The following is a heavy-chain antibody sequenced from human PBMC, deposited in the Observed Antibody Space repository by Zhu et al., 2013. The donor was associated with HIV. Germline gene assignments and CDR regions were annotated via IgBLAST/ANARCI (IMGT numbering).Heavy chain of an antibody. CDR2: INPNSSDT. J-gene: IGHJ5*02. Sequence: QVQLVQSGAEVKKPGASVKVSCKASGYTFTGYYMYWVRQAPGQGLEWMGWINPNSSDTNYAQKFQGRVTMARDTSISTAYMELSRLRSDDTAVYYCARGEGTTATTIDWVDPWGQGTLVTVSS. CDR3: ARGEGTTATTIDWVDP. V-gene: IGHV1-2*02. D-gene: IGHD4-4*01. CDR1: GYTFTGYY.